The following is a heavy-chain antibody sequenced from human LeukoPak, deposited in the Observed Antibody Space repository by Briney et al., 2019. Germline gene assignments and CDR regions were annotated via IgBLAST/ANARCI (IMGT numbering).Heavy chain of an antibody. D-gene: IGHD6-19*01. J-gene: IGHJ5*02. CDR3: ARVYSSTHNWFDT. Sequence: SETLSLTCTVSGDSISTTSYFWAWIRQPPGEGLEWIGSIYYSGATYFNSSLKSRVTISVERSKNHFSLKLSSLTVADTARYYCARVYSSTHNWFDTWGQGIQVTVSS. CDR1: GDSISTTSYF. CDR2: IYYSGAT. V-gene: IGHV4-39*07.